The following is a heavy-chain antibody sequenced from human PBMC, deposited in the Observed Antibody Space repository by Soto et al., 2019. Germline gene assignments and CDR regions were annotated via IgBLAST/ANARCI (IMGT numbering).Heavy chain of an antibody. CDR3: ARDPRGECSSTSCYLDWFAP. CDR2: ISSSSSYI. D-gene: IGHD2-2*01. V-gene: IGHV3-21*01. CDR1: GFTFSSYS. J-gene: IGHJ5*02. Sequence: GGSLRLCCAASGFTFSSYSMNWVRQAPGKGLGWVSSISSSSSYIYYADSVKGRFTISRDNAKNSLYLQMNSLRAEDTAVYYCARDPRGECSSTSCYLDWFAPWGQGTLVTVSS.